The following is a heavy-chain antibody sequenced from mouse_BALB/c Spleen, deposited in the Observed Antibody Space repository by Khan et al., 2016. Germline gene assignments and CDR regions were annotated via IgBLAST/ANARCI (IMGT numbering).Heavy chain of an antibody. J-gene: IGHJ2*01. CDR2: ISYSGST. CDR3: EGNSDYFDY. D-gene: IGHD2-1*01. V-gene: IGHV3-2*02. CDR1: GYSITSDYA. Sequence: EVQLVESGPGLVKPSQSLSLTCTVTGYSITSDYAWNWIRQFPGNKLEWMGYISYSGSTSYNPSLKSRISITRDTSKNQFFLQLNSVTTEDTATXYCEGNSDYFDYWGQGTTLTVSS.